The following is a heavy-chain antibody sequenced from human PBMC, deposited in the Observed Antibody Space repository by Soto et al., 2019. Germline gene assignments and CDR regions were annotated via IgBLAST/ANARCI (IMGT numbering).Heavy chain of an antibody. Sequence: QVHLVQSGAEVKKPGASVKVSCKASGYMFTKSAMHWVRQAPGQRLEWMGWISGDSGNTKYSPKLQDRVTITWDTSASTAYMELSSLRSEDTALYYCARDGVAAGNINFDYWGQRTLVTVSS. V-gene: IGHV1-3*01. J-gene: IGHJ4*03. CDR3: ARDGVAAGNINFDY. D-gene: IGHD6-19*01. CDR2: ISGDSGNT. CDR1: GYMFTKSA.